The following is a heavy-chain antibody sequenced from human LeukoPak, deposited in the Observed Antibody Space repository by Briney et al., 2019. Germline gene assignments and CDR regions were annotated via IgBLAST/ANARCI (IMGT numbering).Heavy chain of an antibody. V-gene: IGHV3-21*01. CDR2: ISSSSSYI. CDR3: ARGEGRWLQLSPTDY. Sequence: GGSLRLSCAASGFTFSSYSMNWVRQAPGKGLEWVSSISSSSSYIYYADSVKGRFTISRDNAKNSLYLQMNSLRAEDTAVYYCARGEGRWLQLSPTDYWGQGTLVTVSS. J-gene: IGHJ4*02. CDR1: GFTFSSYS. D-gene: IGHD1-1*01.